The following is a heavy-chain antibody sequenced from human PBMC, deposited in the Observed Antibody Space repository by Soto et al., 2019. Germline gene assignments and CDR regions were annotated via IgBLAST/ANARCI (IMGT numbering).Heavy chain of an antibody. CDR3: ARDPSNGDYDGEIDY. Sequence: PGGSLRLSCAASGFTFSSYAMHWVRQAPGKGLEYVSAISSNGGSTYYANSVKGRFTISRDNSKNTLYLQMGSLRAEDMAVYYCARDPSNGDYDGEIDYWGQGTLVTVSS. CDR2: ISSNGGST. J-gene: IGHJ4*02. CDR1: GFTFSSYA. V-gene: IGHV3-64*01. D-gene: IGHD4-17*01.